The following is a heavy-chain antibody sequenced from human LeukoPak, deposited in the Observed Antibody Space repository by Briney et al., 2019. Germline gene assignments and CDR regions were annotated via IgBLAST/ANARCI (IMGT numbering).Heavy chain of an antibody. J-gene: IGHJ6*03. CDR1: GGSVSSGTYY. V-gene: IGHV4-61*02. CDR2: IYTSGST. D-gene: IGHD1-26*01. Sequence: SETLSLTCTVSGGSVSSGTYYWTWIRQPAGKGLEWIGRIYTSGSTNFDPSLKSRVSISLDTSQNQFSLKLSSVTAADTAVYYCARFLATWDRYYMDVWGKGTTVSVSS. CDR3: ARFLATWDRYYMDV.